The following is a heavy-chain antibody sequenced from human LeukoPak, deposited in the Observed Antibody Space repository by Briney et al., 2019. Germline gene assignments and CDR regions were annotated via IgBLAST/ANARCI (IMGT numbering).Heavy chain of an antibody. CDR3: AKDYVVYALRPLFFDY. V-gene: IGHV3-30*18. D-gene: IGHD2-2*01. Sequence: GGSLRLSCAASGFTFSSYGMHWVRQAPGKGLEWVAVTSYDGSNKYYADSVKGRFTISRDNSKNTLYLQMNSLRAEDTAVYYCAKDYVVYALRPLFFDYWGQGTLVTVSS. J-gene: IGHJ4*02. CDR2: TSYDGSNK. CDR1: GFTFSSYG.